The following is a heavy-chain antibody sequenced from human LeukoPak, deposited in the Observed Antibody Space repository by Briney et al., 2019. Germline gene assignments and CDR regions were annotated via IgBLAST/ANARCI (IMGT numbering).Heavy chain of an antibody. Sequence: ASVKVSCKASGYTFTSYGISWVRQAPGQGLEWMGWISAYNGYTDYAQKLQFRVTMTTDTSTSTAYMELRSLRSDDTAAYYCARDKAVTTEVTQHFQRWGQGTLVTVSS. J-gene: IGHJ1*01. V-gene: IGHV1-18*01. CDR3: ARDKAVTTEVTQHFQR. CDR1: GYTFTSYG. D-gene: IGHD4-23*01. CDR2: ISAYNGYT.